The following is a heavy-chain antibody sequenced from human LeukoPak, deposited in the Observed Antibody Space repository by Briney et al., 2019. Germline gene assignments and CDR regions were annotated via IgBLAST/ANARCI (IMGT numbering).Heavy chain of an antibody. CDR3: ARETIAVAGTGGLDY. CDR2: IYTSGST. CDR1: GCSISSGSYY. Sequence: SETLSLTCTVSGCSISSGSYYWSWIRQPAGKGLEWIGRIYTSGSTNYNPSLKSRVTISVDTSKNQFSLKLSSVTAADTAVYYCARETIAVAGTGGLDYWGQGTLVTVSS. D-gene: IGHD6-19*01. J-gene: IGHJ4*02. V-gene: IGHV4-61*02.